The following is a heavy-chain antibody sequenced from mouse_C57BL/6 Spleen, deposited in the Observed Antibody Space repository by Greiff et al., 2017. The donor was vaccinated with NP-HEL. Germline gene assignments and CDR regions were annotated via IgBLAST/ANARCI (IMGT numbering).Heavy chain of an antibody. Sequence: VQLQQPGAELVRPGTSVKLSCKASGYTFTSYWMHWVKQRPGQGLEWIGVIDPSDSYTNSNQKFKGKATLTEDTSSSTAYMQLSSLTSEDSAVYYCARAPYYGNYGWYFDVWGTGTTVTVSS. CDR1: GYTFTSYW. V-gene: IGHV1-59*01. CDR3: ARAPYYGNYGWYFDV. CDR2: IDPSDSYT. J-gene: IGHJ1*03. D-gene: IGHD2-10*01.